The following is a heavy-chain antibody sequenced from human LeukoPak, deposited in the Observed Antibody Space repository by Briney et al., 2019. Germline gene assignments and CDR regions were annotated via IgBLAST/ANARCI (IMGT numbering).Heavy chain of an antibody. V-gene: IGHV3-74*01. J-gene: IGHJ5*02. Sequence: GGSPRLSCAASGFTLTTYFMHWVRQAPGQGLVWVSRLNSDGSTHYADSVKGRFTISRDSAKNTLYLQMNSLRAEDTAVYYCARSSGWYDHWGQGTLVTVSS. CDR3: ARSSGWYDH. D-gene: IGHD3-22*01. CDR2: LNSDGST. CDR1: GFTLTTYF.